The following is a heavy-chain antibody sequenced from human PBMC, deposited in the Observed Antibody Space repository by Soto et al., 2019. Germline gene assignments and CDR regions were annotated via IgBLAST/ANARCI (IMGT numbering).Heavy chain of an antibody. Sequence: ASVKVSCKASGYTFTGYYMHWVRHAPGQVLEWMGWINPNSGGTNYAQKFQGWVTMTRDTSISTAYMELSRLRSDDTAVYYCARDPRAIVATIERYYYYGMDVWGQGTTVTVSS. CDR3: ARDPRAIVATIERYYYYGMDV. CDR1: GYTFTGYY. D-gene: IGHD5-12*01. V-gene: IGHV1-2*04. CDR2: INPNSGGT. J-gene: IGHJ6*02.